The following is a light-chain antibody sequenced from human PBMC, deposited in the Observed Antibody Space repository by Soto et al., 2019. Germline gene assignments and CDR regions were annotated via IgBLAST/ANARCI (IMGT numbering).Light chain of an antibody. CDR1: SSDVGGYNY. CDR2: DVS. V-gene: IGLV2-14*01. J-gene: IGLJ2*01. Sequence: QSALTQPASVSGSPGQSITISCTGTSSDVGGYNYVSWYQQHSGKAPKLMIYDVSNRPSGVSNRFSGSKSGNTASLTISGLQAEDEADYYCSSYTTSCTAVVFGGGTKLTVL. CDR3: SSYTTSCTAVV.